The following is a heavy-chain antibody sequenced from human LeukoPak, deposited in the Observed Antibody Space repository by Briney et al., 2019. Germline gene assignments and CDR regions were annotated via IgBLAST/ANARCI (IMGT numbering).Heavy chain of an antibody. CDR3: ARVPQGYYGSGSYLGAFDI. J-gene: IGHJ3*02. Sequence: GRSLRLSSAASGFTFSSYAMHWVRQAPGKGLEWVAVISYDGSNKYYADSVKGRFTISRDNSKNTLYLQMNSLRAEDTAVYYCARVPQGYYGSGSYLGAFDIWGQGTMVTVSS. V-gene: IGHV3-30*04. D-gene: IGHD3-10*01. CDR1: GFTFSSYA. CDR2: ISYDGSNK.